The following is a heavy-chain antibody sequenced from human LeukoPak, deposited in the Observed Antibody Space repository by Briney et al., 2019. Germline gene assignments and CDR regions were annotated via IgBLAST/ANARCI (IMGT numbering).Heavy chain of an antibody. Sequence: SETLSLTCTVSGGSISSSRYYWGWLRQPPGKGLEWIGSIYYSGSTYYNPSLKSRVTISVDTSKNQFSLKLSSVTAADTAVYYCARRLEAAVDYWGQGTLVTVSS. J-gene: IGHJ4*02. CDR1: GGSISSSRYY. D-gene: IGHD6-13*01. CDR3: ARRLEAAVDY. V-gene: IGHV4-39*01. CDR2: IYYSGST.